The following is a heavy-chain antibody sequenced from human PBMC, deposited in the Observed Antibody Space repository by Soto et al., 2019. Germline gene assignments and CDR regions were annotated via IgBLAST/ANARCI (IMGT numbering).Heavy chain of an antibody. CDR3: ARTPFYYGSGDPYYMDV. D-gene: IGHD3-10*01. J-gene: IGHJ6*03. CDR2: INWNGGST. V-gene: IGHV3-20*01. Sequence: GGSLRLSCAASGFIFDDYGMSWVRQAPGKGLEWVSGINWNGGSTGYADSVKGRFTISRDNAKSSLYLQMNSLRAEDTALYHCARTPFYYGSGDPYYMDVWGKGTTVTVSS. CDR1: GFIFDDYG.